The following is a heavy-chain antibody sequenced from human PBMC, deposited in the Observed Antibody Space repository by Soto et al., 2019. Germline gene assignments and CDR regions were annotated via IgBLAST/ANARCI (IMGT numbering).Heavy chain of an antibody. V-gene: IGHV5-51*01. D-gene: IGHD3-16*01. Sequence: GESLKISCEGSGYSFTNYWIGWVRQMPGKGLEWMGIIYPGDSDTRYSPSFQGQVTFSADKSTSSAYLQWSSLKASDTTIYFCARRARGNWAFDYWGQGTLVTVSS. CDR3: ARRARGNWAFDY. J-gene: IGHJ4*02. CDR1: GYSFTNYW. CDR2: IYPGDSDT.